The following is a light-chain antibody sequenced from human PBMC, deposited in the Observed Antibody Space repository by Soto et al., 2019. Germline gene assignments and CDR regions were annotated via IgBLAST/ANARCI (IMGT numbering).Light chain of an antibody. Sequence: DIQMTQSPSSLSASVGDRVTITCRASQSISNYLNWYQQKPGKAPKLLIYATSSMQSGDPTRFSGSGYGTDFTLTISSLQPEDFATYYCQQSYSSPSGLTFGGGTKVDIK. CDR3: QQSYSSPSGLT. J-gene: IGKJ4*01. CDR2: ATS. V-gene: IGKV1-39*01. CDR1: QSISNY.